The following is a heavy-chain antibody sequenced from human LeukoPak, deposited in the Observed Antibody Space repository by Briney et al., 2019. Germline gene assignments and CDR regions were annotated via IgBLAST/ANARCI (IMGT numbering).Heavy chain of an antibody. CDR1: GYTFTSYG. D-gene: IGHD2-15*01. Sequence: ASVKVSCKASGYTFTSYGISWVRQAPGQGLEWMGWISAYNGNTNYAQKLQGRVTITRDTSASTAYMELSSLRSEDTAVYYCARPGYCSGGSCYSGLDYWGQGTLVTVSS. V-gene: IGHV1-18*01. J-gene: IGHJ4*02. CDR2: ISAYNGNT. CDR3: ARPGYCSGGSCYSGLDY.